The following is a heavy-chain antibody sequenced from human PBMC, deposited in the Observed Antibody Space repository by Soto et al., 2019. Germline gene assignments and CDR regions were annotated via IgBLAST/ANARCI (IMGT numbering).Heavy chain of an antibody. D-gene: IGHD3-10*01. J-gene: IGHJ4*02. V-gene: IGHV4-39*01. CDR1: GGSISSSSYY. CDR2: IYYSGST. Sequence: PSETLSLTCTVSGGSISSSSYYWGWIRQPPGKGLEWIGSIYYSGSTYYSPSLKSRVTISVDTSKNQFSLKLSSVTAADTAVYYCARLSGSSPYWGQGTLVTVSS. CDR3: ARLSGSSPY.